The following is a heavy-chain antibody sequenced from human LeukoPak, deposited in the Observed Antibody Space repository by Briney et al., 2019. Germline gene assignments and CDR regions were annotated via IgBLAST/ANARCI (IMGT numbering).Heavy chain of an antibody. CDR1: GFTFSSHG. CDR3: AKVPYYYDSSGYYPFEY. CDR2: ISSDGSSK. V-gene: IGHV3-30*18. D-gene: IGHD3-22*01. J-gene: IGHJ4*02. Sequence: GGSLRLSCAASGFTFSSHGMHWVRQAPGKGLEWVAVISSDGSSKYYADSVKGRFTISRDNSKNTLYLQMNSLRAEDTAVYYCAKVPYYYDSSGYYPFEYWGQGTLVTVSS.